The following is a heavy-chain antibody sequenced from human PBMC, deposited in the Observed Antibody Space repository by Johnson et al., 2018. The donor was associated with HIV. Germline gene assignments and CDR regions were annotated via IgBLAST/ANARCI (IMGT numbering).Heavy chain of an antibody. CDR1: GFTFSSYG. Sequence: QVQLVESGGGVVQPGRSLRLSCAASGFTFSSYGMHWVRQAPGKGLEWVAVISYDGSNKYYADSVKGRFTISRDKSKNTLYLQMNSLRAEDTAVYYCAKGHCIAAAGVGAACHAFDIWGQGTMVTVSS. CDR3: AKGHCIAAAGVGAACHAFDI. D-gene: IGHD6-13*01. V-gene: IGHV3-30*18. J-gene: IGHJ3*02. CDR2: ISYDGSNK.